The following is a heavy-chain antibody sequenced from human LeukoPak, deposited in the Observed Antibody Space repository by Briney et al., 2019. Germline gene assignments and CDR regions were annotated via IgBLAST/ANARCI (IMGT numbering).Heavy chain of an antibody. Sequence: GGSLRLSCAASGFTFDDYAMHWVRQAPGKGLEWVSGISWNSGSIGYADSVKGRFTISRDNSKNTLYLQMNSLRTEDTAVYYCARERNSGSYRTVDYWGQGTLVTVSS. CDR1: GFTFDDYA. CDR3: ARERNSGSYRTVDY. V-gene: IGHV3-9*01. D-gene: IGHD1-26*01. J-gene: IGHJ4*02. CDR2: ISWNSGSI.